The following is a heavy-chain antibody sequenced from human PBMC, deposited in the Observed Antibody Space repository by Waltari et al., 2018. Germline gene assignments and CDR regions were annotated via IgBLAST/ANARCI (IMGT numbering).Heavy chain of an antibody. CDR3: ARPEEDGYRYFDY. CDR2: INHSGST. V-gene: IGHV4-34*01. Sequence: QVQLQQWGAGLLKPSETLSLTCAVYGGSFSGYYWSWIRPPPGKGLEWIGEINHSGSTNYNPSLKSRVTISVDTSKNQFSLKLSSVTAADTAVYYCARPEEDGYRYFDYWGQGTLVTVSS. CDR1: GGSFSGYY. D-gene: IGHD5-12*01. J-gene: IGHJ4*02.